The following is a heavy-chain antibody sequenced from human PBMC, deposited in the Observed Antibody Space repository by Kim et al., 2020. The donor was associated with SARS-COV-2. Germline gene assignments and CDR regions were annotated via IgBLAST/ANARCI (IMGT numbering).Heavy chain of an antibody. CDR2: ISYDGSNK. CDR3: ARYPDYGDGGY. J-gene: IGHJ4*02. CDR1: GFTFSSYA. D-gene: IGHD4-17*01. Sequence: GGSLRLSCAASGFTFSSYAMHWVRQAPGKGLEWVAVISYDGSNKYYADSVKGRFTISRDNSKNTLYLQMNSLRAEDTAVYYCARYPDYGDGGYWGQGTLVTVSS. V-gene: IGHV3-30-3*01.